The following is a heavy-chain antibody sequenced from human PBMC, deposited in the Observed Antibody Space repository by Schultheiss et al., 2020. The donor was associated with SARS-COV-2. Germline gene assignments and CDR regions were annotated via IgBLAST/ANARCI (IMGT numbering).Heavy chain of an antibody. CDR1: GGSISSYY. CDR3: ARDGGYDFWSGYRKRYYYGMDV. CDR2: IYYSGSY. D-gene: IGHD3-3*01. J-gene: IGHJ6*02. V-gene: IGHV4-59*01. Sequence: GSLRLSCTVSGGSISSYYWSWIRQPPGKGLEWIGYIYYSGSYYYNLSLKSRVTISVDTSKNQFSLKLSSVTAADTAVYYCARDGGYDFWSGYRKRYYYGMDVWGQGTTVTVSS.